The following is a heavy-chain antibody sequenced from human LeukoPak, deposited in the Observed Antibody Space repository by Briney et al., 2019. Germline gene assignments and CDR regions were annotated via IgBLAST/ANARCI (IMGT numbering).Heavy chain of an antibody. CDR2: IKQDGSDK. CDR1: GFTYSSYW. Sequence: GGSLRLSCAASGFTYSSYWMSWVRQAPGKGLEWVANIKQDGSDKYYVDSVKGRFTISRDNTKNSLSFQMNSLRAEDTAVYYCARDGRGGYLDAWGQGTLVIVSS. J-gene: IGHJ4*02. V-gene: IGHV3-7*01. D-gene: IGHD1-14*01. CDR3: ARDGRGGYLDA.